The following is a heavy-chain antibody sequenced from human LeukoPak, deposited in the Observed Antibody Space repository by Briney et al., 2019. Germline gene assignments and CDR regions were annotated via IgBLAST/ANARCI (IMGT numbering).Heavy chain of an antibody. Sequence: ASVKVSCKASGYTFTSYAMNWVRKAPGQGLEWMGWINTNTGNPTYAQGFTGRFVFSLDTSVSTAYLQISSLKAEDTAVYYCARDGRGYYDSSGYYPVDAFDIWGQGTMVTVSS. J-gene: IGHJ3*02. CDR1: GYTFTSYA. CDR2: INTNTGNP. CDR3: ARDGRGYYDSSGYYPVDAFDI. D-gene: IGHD3-22*01. V-gene: IGHV7-4-1*02.